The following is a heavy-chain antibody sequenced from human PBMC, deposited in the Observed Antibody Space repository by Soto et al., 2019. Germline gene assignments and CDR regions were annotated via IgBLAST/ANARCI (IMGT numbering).Heavy chain of an antibody. CDR1: GGSISSYY. CDR3: ARDKRRGAADSAFDI. D-gene: IGHD6-13*01. CDR2: IYYSGST. V-gene: IGHV4-59*01. J-gene: IGHJ3*02. Sequence: SETLSLTCTVSGGSISSYYWSWIRQPPGKGLEWIGYIYYSGSTNYNPSLKSRVTISVDTSKNQFSLKLSSVTAADTAVYYCARDKRRGAADSAFDIWGQGTMVTVSS.